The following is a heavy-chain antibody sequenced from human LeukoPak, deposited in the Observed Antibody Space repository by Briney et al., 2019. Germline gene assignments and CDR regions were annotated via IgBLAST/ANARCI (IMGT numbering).Heavy chain of an antibody. CDR3: ATGGSQFDY. V-gene: IGHV3-53*01. CDR2: TYTGGNS. D-gene: IGHD3-16*01. J-gene: IGHJ4*02. CDR1: GFTVSSIH. Sequence: PGGSLRLSCAASGFTVSSIHMVWVRQAPGKGLEWVSVTYTGGNSYYADSVKGRFTISRDNSKNTLYLQMNSLRAEDTAVYYCATGGSQFDYWGQGTLVTVSS.